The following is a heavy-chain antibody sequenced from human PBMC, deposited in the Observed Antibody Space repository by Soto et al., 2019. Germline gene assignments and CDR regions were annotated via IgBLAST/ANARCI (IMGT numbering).Heavy chain of an antibody. CDR1: GGSISSYY. D-gene: IGHD6-6*01. V-gene: IGHV4-59*08. CDR3: ARHGGIAARRSRRYYFDY. CDR2: IYYSGST. Sequence: SETLSLTCTVSGGSISSYYWSWIRQPPGKGLEWIGYIYYSGSTNYNPSLKSRVTISVDTSKNQFSLKLSSVTAADTAVYYCARHGGIAARRSRRYYFDYWGQGTLVTVSS. J-gene: IGHJ4*02.